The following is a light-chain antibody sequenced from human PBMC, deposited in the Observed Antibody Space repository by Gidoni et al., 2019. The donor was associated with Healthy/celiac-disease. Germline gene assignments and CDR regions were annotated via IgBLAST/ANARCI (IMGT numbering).Light chain of an antibody. CDR1: SGHSRYA. V-gene: IGLV4-69*01. J-gene: IGLJ3*02. CDR2: LNSDGSH. CDR3: QTWGTGIVV. Sequence: QLVLTQSHSASASLGASVKLTCTLSSGHSRYAIAWHQQQPEKGPRYLMKLNSDGSHSKGDGIPDRFSGSSSGAERYLTISSLQSEDEADYYCQTWGTGIVVFGGGTKLTVL.